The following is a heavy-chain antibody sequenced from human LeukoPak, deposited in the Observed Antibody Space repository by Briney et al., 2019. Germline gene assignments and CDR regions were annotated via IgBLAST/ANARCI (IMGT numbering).Heavy chain of an antibody. CDR1: VGSISSYY. V-gene: IGHV4-59*12. Sequence: PSETLSLTCTISVGSISSYYWSWIRQPPGKGLEWIGYIYHSGSTYYNPSLKSRVTISVDRSKNQFSLKLSSVTAADTAVYYCARGVTGTADYFDYWGQGTLVTVSS. CDR2: IYHSGST. D-gene: IGHD1-7*01. CDR3: ARGVTGTADYFDY. J-gene: IGHJ4*02.